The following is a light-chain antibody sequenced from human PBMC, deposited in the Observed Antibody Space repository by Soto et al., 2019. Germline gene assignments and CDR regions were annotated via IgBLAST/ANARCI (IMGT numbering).Light chain of an antibody. J-gene: IGLJ1*01. CDR1: SSDVGGYDY. CDR3: SSYTGSSTFV. V-gene: IGLV2-14*01. Sequence: QSVLTQPASVSGSPGQSITISCTGTSSDVGGYDYVSWYQQLPGKAPKLLIYDVNNRPSRVSHRFSGSKSGNTASLTISGLQAEDEADYYCSSYTGSSTFVFGTGTKVTVL. CDR2: DVN.